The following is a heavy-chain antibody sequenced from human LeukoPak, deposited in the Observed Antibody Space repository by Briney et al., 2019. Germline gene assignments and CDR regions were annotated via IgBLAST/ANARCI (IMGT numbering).Heavy chain of an antibody. CDR3: ARVHPDTAIPLDY. D-gene: IGHD5-18*01. CDR2: INHSGST. V-gene: IGHV4-39*07. Sequence: PSETLSLTCTVSGGSISSSSYYWGWIRQPPGKGLEWIGEINHSGSTNYNPSLKSRVTVSVDTSKNQFSLKLSSVTAADTAVYYCARVHPDTAIPLDYWGQGNLVTVSS. J-gene: IGHJ4*02. CDR1: GGSISSSSYY.